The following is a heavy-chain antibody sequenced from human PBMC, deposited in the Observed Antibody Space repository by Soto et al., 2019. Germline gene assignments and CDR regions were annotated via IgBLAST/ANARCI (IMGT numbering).Heavy chain of an antibody. CDR3: ARAMTTVGDYFDY. CDR1: GFTFSSYA. J-gene: IGHJ4*02. CDR2: ISYDGSNK. Sequence: QVQLVESGGGVVQPGRSLRLSCAASGFTFSSYAMHWVRQAPGQGLEWVAVISYDGSNKYYADSVKGRFTISRDNSKNTLYLQMNSLRAEDTAVYYCARAMTTVGDYFDYCGQGTLVTVSS. V-gene: IGHV3-30-3*01. D-gene: IGHD4-17*01.